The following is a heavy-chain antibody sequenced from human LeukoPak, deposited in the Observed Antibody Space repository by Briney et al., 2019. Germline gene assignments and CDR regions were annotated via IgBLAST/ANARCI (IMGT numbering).Heavy chain of an antibody. V-gene: IGHV1-69*04. D-gene: IGHD2-2*01. Sequence: SVNVSCKASGGTFSSYAISWVRQAPGQGLEWMGRIIPILGIANYAQKFQGRVTITADKSTSTAYMELSSLRSEDTAVYYCARSLGYCSSTSCLGAYYYYGMDVWGQGTTVTVSS. CDR3: ARSLGYCSSTSCLGAYYYYGMDV. CDR2: IIPILGIA. J-gene: IGHJ6*02. CDR1: GGTFSSYA.